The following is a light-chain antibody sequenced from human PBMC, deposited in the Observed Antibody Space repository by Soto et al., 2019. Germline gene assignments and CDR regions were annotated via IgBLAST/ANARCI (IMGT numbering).Light chain of an antibody. Sequence: QSVLTQPPSVSAAPGQQVTISCSRSSSNIGNDYVSWYQQLPGTAPKLLIYDNNKRAAGIPDRFSGSESGTSAILGITGLQTGDEADYYCGRWDSRLSTYVFGTGTKVTVL. CDR1: SSNIGNDY. CDR2: DNN. V-gene: IGLV1-51*01. J-gene: IGLJ1*01. CDR3: GRWDSRLSTYV.